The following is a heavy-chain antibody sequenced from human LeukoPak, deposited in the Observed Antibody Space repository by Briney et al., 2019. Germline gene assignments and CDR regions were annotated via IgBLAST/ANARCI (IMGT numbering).Heavy chain of an antibody. CDR1: GFTLSDYY. D-gene: IGHD1-1*01. Sequence: GGSLRLSCAASGFTLSDYYMSWVRQAPGKGLGWVSYIGSSGSTIYYADSVKGRFTISRDNSKDTLFLQMNSLRAEDTAVYYCAKDHPLLDDLPFDYWGQGTLVTVSS. V-gene: IGHV3-11*01. J-gene: IGHJ4*02. CDR3: AKDHPLLDDLPFDY. CDR2: IGSSGSTI.